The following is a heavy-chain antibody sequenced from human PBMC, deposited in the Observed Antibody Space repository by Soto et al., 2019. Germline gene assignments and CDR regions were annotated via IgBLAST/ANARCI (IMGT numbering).Heavy chain of an antibody. V-gene: IGHV1-3*01. CDR1: GYTFTSYA. CDR2: INAGNGNT. J-gene: IGHJ4*02. Sequence: GASVKVSWKASGYTFTSYAMHWVRQAPGQRLEWMGWINAGNGNTKYSQKFQGRVTITRDTSASTAYMELSSLRSEDTAVYYCARQYYFGSGSYYNRPFDFWGQGTLVTVSS. CDR3: ARQYYFGSGSYYNRPFDF. D-gene: IGHD3-10*01.